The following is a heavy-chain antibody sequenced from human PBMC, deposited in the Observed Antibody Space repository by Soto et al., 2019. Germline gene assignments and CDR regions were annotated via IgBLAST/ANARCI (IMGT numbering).Heavy chain of an antibody. Sequence: PVGSLRLSCTASGFSFFNYGFAWIRQAPGKGLEWVAVVTYDSSEKYYADSVKGRFTISRDNSKNTVYLQMDSLQHNDSALYYCGKAGGSELRYFDWPEVGVWGQGTLVTVSS. CDR2: VTYDSSEK. CDR1: GFSFFNYG. CDR3: GKAGGSELRYFDWPEVGV. J-gene: IGHJ4*02. V-gene: IGHV3-30*18. D-gene: IGHD3-9*01.